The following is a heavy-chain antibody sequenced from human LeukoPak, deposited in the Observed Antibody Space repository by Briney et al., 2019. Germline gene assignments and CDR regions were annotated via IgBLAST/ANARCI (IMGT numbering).Heavy chain of an antibody. CDR3: ARARGGRGYSYGLFDY. CDR2: INHSGST. J-gene: IGHJ4*02. Sequence: PSETLSLTCAVYGVSFSGYYWSWIRQPPGKGLEWIGEINHSGSTNYNPSLKSRVTISVDTSKNQFSLKLSSVTAADTAVYYCARARGGRGYSYGLFDYWGQGTLVTVSS. CDR1: GVSFSGYY. V-gene: IGHV4-34*01. D-gene: IGHD5-18*01.